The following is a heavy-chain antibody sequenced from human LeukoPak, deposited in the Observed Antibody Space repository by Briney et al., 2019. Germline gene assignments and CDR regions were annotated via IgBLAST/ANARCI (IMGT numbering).Heavy chain of an antibody. CDR1: GFSFSSYS. J-gene: IGHJ6*04. D-gene: IGHD3-10*02. Sequence: GGSLRLSCAASGFSFSSYSMNWVRQAPGKGLEWVSYISSSSSTIYYADSVKGRFTISRDNAKNSLYLQMNSLRAEDTAVYYCAELGITMIGGVWGKGTTVTISS. V-gene: IGHV3-48*04. CDR2: ISSSSSTI. CDR3: AELGITMIGGV.